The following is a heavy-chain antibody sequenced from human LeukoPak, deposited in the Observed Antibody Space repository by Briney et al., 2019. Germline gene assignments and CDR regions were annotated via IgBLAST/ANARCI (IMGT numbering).Heavy chain of an antibody. D-gene: IGHD2/OR15-2a*01. V-gene: IGHV1-2*02. CDR3: ARNLWPPGVWFDP. Sequence: ASVKVSCKASGYTFTGYYMHWVRQAPGQGLEWMGWINPNSGGTNYARKFQGRVTMTRDTSISTAYMELSRLRSDDTAVYYCARNLWPPGVWFDPWGQGTLVTVSS. CDR1: GYTFTGYY. CDR2: INPNSGGT. J-gene: IGHJ5*02.